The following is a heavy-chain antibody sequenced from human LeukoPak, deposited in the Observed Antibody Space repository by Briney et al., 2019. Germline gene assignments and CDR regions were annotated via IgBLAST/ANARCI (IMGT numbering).Heavy chain of an antibody. CDR3: SRSKYYDILTWARGLDLGSDY. CDR1: GGSLSGYY. CDR2: INHSGST. J-gene: IGHJ4*02. V-gene: IGHV4-34*03. Sequence: PSETLSLTCAVYGGSLSGYYWSWIRQPPGKGLEWIGEINHSGSTNYNPSLKSRVTISIDTSKNQFSLKLSSVTAADTAVYYCSRSKYYDILTWARGLDLGSDYWGQGTLVTVSS. D-gene: IGHD3-9*01.